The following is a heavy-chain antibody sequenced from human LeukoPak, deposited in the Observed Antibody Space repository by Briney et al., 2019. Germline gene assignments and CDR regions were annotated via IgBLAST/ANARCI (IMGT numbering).Heavy chain of an antibody. Sequence: ASVKVSCKASGYTFTSYYMHWVRQAPGQGLEWMGIINPSGGSTSYAQKFQGRVTMTRDTSTNTVYMELSSLRSEDTTVYFCARATLSDYYFNYWGQGTLVTVSS. V-gene: IGHV1-46*01. J-gene: IGHJ4*02. CDR1: GYTFTSYY. CDR2: INPSGGST. CDR3: ARATLSDYYFNY.